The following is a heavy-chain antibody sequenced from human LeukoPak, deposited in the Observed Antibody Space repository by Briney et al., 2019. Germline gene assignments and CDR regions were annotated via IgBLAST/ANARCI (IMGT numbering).Heavy chain of an antibody. V-gene: IGHV4-38-2*02. CDR2: FYHGGST. Sequence: SETLSLTCTVSGYSISTGYYWDWIRQPPGKGLEWIGTFYHGGSTYYNPSLKSRVTISVDTSKNQFSLKLSSVTAADTAVYYCARISYGFYYFDYWGQGTLVTVSS. CDR1: GYSISTGYY. CDR3: ARISYGFYYFDY. D-gene: IGHD5-18*01. J-gene: IGHJ4*02.